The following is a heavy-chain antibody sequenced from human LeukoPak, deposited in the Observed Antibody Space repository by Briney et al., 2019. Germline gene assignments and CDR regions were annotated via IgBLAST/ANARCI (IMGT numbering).Heavy chain of an antibody. CDR3: ARGGGYYGSDI. CDR1: GGSISTYY. V-gene: IGHV4-59*01. J-gene: IGHJ3*02. Sequence: SETLSLTCTVSGGSISTYYWSWIRQPPGKGLEWIGYIYYSGSTNYNPSLKSRVTISVDTSKNQFSLKLSSVTAADTAVYYCARGGGYYGSDIWGQGTMVTVSS. CDR2: IYYSGST. D-gene: IGHD3-10*01.